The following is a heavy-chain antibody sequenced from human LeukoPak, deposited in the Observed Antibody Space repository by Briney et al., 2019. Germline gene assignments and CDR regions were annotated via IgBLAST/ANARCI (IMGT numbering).Heavy chain of an antibody. D-gene: IGHD3-3*01. CDR3: ARGRPWNDYYDFWSGLGENWFDP. J-gene: IGHJ5*02. CDR2: INHSGST. Sequence: PSETLSLTCAVYGGSFSGYYWSWIRPPPGKGLEWIGEINHSGSTNYNPSLKSRVTISVDTSKNQFSLKLSSVTAADTAVYYCARGRPWNDYYDFWSGLGENWFDPWGQGTLVTVSS. CDR1: GGSFSGYY. V-gene: IGHV4-34*01.